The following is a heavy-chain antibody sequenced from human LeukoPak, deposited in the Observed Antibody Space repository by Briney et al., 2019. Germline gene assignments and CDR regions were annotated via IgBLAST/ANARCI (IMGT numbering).Heavy chain of an antibody. CDR3: ARAVAGIYYYYMDV. CDR1: GGSFSGYY. J-gene: IGHJ6*03. D-gene: IGHD6-19*01. CDR2: IYYSGST. V-gene: IGHV4-30-4*08. Sequence: PSETLSLTCAVYGGSFSGYYWSWIRQPPGKGLEGMGYIYYSGSTYYNPSLKSRVTISVDTSKNQFSLKLSSVTAADTAVYYCARAVAGIYYYYMDVWGKGTTVTVSS.